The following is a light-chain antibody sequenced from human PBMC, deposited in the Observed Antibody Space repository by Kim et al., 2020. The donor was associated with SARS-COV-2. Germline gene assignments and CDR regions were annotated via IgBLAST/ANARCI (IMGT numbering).Light chain of an antibody. CDR1: SRDVGGYNY. Sequence: GQSITISCTGTSRDVGGYNYVSWYQQHPGKAPKLMIYDVSKRPSGVSNRFSGSKSGNTASLTISGLQAEDEADYYCSSYTSSSNWVFGGGTQLTVL. CDR3: SSYTSSSNWV. CDR2: DVS. J-gene: IGLJ3*02. V-gene: IGLV2-14*04.